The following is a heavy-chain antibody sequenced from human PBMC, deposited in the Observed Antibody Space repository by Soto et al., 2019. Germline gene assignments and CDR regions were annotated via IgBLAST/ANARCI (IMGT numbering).Heavy chain of an antibody. CDR3: ARDGALGENYYYYGMDV. V-gene: IGHV4-30-2*01. CDR1: GGSISSGDYY. CDR2: IYHSGST. D-gene: IGHD3-16*01. Sequence: PSETLSLTCTVSGGSISSGDYYWSWIRQPPGKGLEWIGYIYHSGSTYYNPSLKSRVTISVDRSKNQFSLKLSSVTAADTAVYYCARDGALGENYYYYGMDVWGQGTTVTVSS. J-gene: IGHJ6*02.